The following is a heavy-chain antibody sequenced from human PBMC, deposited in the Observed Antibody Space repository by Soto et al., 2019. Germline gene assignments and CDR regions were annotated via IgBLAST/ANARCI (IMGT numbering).Heavy chain of an antibody. D-gene: IGHD3-10*01. J-gene: IGHJ6*02. CDR1: GGTFSSYA. Sequence: SVKVSCKASGGTFSSYAISWVRQAPGQGLEWMGGIIPIFGTANYAQKFQGRVTITADESTSTAYMELSSLRSEDTAVYYCARAYYYGSGSRIYGMDVWGQGTTVTVSS. CDR2: IIPIFGTA. V-gene: IGHV1-69*13. CDR3: ARAYYYGSGSRIYGMDV.